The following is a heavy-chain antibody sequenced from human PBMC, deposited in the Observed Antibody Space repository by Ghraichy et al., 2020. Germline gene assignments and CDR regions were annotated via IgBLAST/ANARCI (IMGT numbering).Heavy chain of an antibody. CDR1: GGSVSSGSYY. V-gene: IGHV4-61*01. Sequence: SETLSLTCTVSGGSVSSGSYYWSWIRQPPGKGLEWIGYIYYSGSTNYNPSLKSRVTISVDTSKNQFSLKLSSVTAADTAVYYCARSPDVWGQGTTVTVSS. CDR2: IYYSGST. CDR3: ARSPDV. J-gene: IGHJ6*02.